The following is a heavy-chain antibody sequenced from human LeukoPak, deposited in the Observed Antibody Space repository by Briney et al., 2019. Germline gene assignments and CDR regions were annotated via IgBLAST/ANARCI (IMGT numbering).Heavy chain of an antibody. CDR1: GYSFTSYW. J-gene: IGHJ4*02. Sequence: GESLKISCKGSGYSFTSYWICWVRQMPGKGLEWVGIIYPGDSDTRYSPSFQGQVTISADKSISTAYLQWSSLKASDTAMYYCALEEGYYYDSSGYSDYWGQGTLVTVSS. CDR2: IYPGDSDT. CDR3: ALEEGYYYDSSGYSDY. D-gene: IGHD3-22*01. V-gene: IGHV5-51*01.